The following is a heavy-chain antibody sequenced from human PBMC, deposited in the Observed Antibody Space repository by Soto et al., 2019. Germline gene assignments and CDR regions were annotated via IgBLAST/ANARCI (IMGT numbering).Heavy chain of an antibody. CDR2: IWYDGSNK. D-gene: IGHD4-17*01. CDR3: ARDHHGDYFY. Sequence: QVQLVESGGGVVQPGRSLRLSCAASGFTFSSYGMHWVRQAPGKGLEWVAVIWYDGSNKYYADSVKGRFTISRDNSKNTLYLQMNSLSAEDTAVYYCARDHHGDYFYWGQGTLVTVSS. J-gene: IGHJ4*02. CDR1: GFTFSSYG. V-gene: IGHV3-33*01.